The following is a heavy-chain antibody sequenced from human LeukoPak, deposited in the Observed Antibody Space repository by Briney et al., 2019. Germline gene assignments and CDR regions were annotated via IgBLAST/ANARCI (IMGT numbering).Heavy chain of an antibody. CDR1: GFTFDDYG. CDR3: ARGTQKRGITMVRGHTYYYYMDV. V-gene: IGHV3-9*01. Sequence: GGSLRLSCAASGFTFDDYGMHWVRQAPGKGLEWVSGISWNSARIGYADSVKGRITISRDNAKNSLYLQMNSLRAEDTAVYYCARGTQKRGITMVRGHTYYYYMDVWGKGTTVTISS. CDR2: ISWNSARI. D-gene: IGHD3-10*01. J-gene: IGHJ6*03.